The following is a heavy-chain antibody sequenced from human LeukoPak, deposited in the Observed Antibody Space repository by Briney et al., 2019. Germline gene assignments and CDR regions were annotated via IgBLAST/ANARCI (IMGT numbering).Heavy chain of an antibody. V-gene: IGHV5-51*01. CDR2: IYPDDSNT. D-gene: IGHD6-13*01. CDR3: ARPGSSSWYPDAFDI. Sequence: GESLKISCQGSGYNFPIYWIGWVRQMPGQGLEWMGIIYPDDSNTIYGPSFQGQVTISADKSINTAYLEWSSLKASDTAIYYCARPGSSSWYPDAFDIWGQGTMVTVSS. CDR1: GYNFPIYW. J-gene: IGHJ3*02.